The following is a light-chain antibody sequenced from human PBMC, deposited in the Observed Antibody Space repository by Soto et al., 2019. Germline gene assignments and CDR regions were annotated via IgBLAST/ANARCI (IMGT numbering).Light chain of an antibody. J-gene: IGKJ1*01. CDR3: QQYYSYHRT. V-gene: IGKV1-8*01. CDR2: AAS. Sequence: AIRMTQSPSSLSASTGDRVTITCRASQGISSYLAWYQQKPGKAPKLLIYAASTLQSGVPSRFSGSGSGTDFTLTISCLQSEDFETYYCQQYYSYHRTFGKRTKVDI. CDR1: QGISSY.